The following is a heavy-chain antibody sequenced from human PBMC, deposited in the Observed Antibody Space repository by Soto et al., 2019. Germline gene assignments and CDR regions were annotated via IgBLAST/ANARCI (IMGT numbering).Heavy chain of an antibody. Sequence: GGSLRLSCAASGFTFSDHYMSWIRQAPGKGLECVSYITSSGSRINYADSVKGRFTISRDNAKNTLYLQMNSLRAEDTAVYYCARALTPSIDYWGQGTLVTVSS. CDR2: ITSSGSRI. J-gene: IGHJ4*02. D-gene: IGHD7-27*01. CDR3: ARALTPSIDY. CDR1: GFTFSDHY. V-gene: IGHV3-11*04.